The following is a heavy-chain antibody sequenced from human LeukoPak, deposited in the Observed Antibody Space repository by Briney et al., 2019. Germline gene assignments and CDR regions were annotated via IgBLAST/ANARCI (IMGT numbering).Heavy chain of an antibody. J-gene: IGHJ4*02. CDR3: AKDHCYSKTIVVVPG. Sequence: GGSLRLSCAASGFTFSSYGMHWVRQAPGKGLEWVAFIRYDGSNKYYADSVKGRFTISRDNSKNTLYLQMNSLRAEDTAVYYCAKDHCYSKTIVVVPGGGQGTLVTVSS. D-gene: IGHD2-2*01. CDR2: IRYDGSNK. CDR1: GFTFSSYG. V-gene: IGHV3-30*02.